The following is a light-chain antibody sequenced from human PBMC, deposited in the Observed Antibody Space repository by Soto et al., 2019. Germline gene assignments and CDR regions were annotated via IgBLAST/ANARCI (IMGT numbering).Light chain of an antibody. CDR2: GAS. J-gene: IGKJ5*01. CDR1: QSISNW. CDR3: QQYGSSPLP. Sequence: DRVTITCRASQSISNWLAWYQLKPGKAPKLLIFGASNLESGVPSRFSGGGSGTDFTLTISRLEPEDFAVYYCQQYGSSPLPFGQVTRLEIK. V-gene: IGKV1-5*01.